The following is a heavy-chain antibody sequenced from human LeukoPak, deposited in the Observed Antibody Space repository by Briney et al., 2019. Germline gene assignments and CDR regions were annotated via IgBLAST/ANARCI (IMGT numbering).Heavy chain of an antibody. CDR3: ARARYETRIWPKSRYDYYHYMDV. Sequence: ASVKVSCKASGYSFTAYYMHWVRQAPGQRLEWMGWINAGNGNTKYSQEFQDRVTITRDTSASTAYMELSSLRSEDMAVYYCARARYETRIWPKSRYDYYHYMDVWGKGTTVTVSS. V-gene: IGHV1-3*03. J-gene: IGHJ6*03. D-gene: IGHD3-3*01. CDR2: INAGNGNT. CDR1: GYSFTAYY.